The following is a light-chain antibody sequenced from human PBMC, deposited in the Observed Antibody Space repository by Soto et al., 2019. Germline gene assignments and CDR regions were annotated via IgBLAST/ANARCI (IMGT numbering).Light chain of an antibody. V-gene: IGKV1-5*03. J-gene: IGKJ1*01. CDR1: QSIRSW. Sequence: DIQMTQSPSTLPASVGDRVTVTCRASQSIRSWLAWYQEKPGKAPKLLIYKASLLETGVPSRFSGSGSGTEFTLTISSLQTDDFGTYYCQQYNSYSEAFGQGTKVELK. CDR2: KAS. CDR3: QQYNSYSEA.